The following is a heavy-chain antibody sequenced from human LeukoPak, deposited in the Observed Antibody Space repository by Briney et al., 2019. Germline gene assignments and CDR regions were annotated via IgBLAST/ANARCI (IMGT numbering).Heavy chain of an antibody. CDR1: GGSFSSGSYY. CDR2: SYTSGST. Sequence: SQTLSLTCTASGGSFSSGSYYWSWIRQPAGKGRVWLGRSYTSGSTNYNPSLKRRVTISVDTSKNQFSLKLSSVTAADTAVYYCARLRDNWFDHWGQGTLVTVSS. CDR3: ARLRDNWFDH. J-gene: IGHJ5*02. V-gene: IGHV4-61*02.